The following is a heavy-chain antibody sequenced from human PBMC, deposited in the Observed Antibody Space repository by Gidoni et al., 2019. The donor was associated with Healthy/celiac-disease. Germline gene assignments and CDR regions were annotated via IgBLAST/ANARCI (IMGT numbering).Heavy chain of an antibody. V-gene: IGHV1-2*02. J-gene: IGHJ5*02. CDR2: INPNSGGT. CDR1: GYTFTGYY. Sequence: QVQLVQAGAEVKTPGVSVTVSCRASGYTFTGYYMHWVRQAPGQGLEWMGWINPNSGGTNYAQKFQGRVTMTRDTSISTAYMELSRLRSDATAVYYCARYWASHQGWFDPWGQGTLVTVSS. D-gene: IGHD2-15*01. CDR3: ARYWASHQGWFDP.